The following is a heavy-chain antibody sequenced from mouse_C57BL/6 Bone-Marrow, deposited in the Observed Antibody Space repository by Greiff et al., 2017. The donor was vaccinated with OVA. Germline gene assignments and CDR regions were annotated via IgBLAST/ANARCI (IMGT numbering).Heavy chain of an antibody. Sequence: QVQLQQPGAELVMPGASVKLSCKASGYNFTSYWMHWVKQRPGQGLEWIGEIDPSDSYTNYNQKFKGKSTLTVDKSSSTAYMQLSSLTSEDSAVYYCARRYDGYYYAMDYWGQGTSVTVSS. CDR1: GYNFTSYW. CDR3: ARRYDGYYYAMDY. V-gene: IGHV1-69*01. J-gene: IGHJ4*01. CDR2: IDPSDSYT. D-gene: IGHD2-3*01.